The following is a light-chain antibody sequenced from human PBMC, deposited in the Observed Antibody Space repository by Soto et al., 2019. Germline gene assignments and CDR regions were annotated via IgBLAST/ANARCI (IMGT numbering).Light chain of an antibody. Sequence: EIVLTQSPGTLSLSPGERATLSCRASQSVSSSYLAWYQQKPGQAPRLLIYGASSRATGIPDRFSGSGSGKDFTLTISRMEPEDFAVYYCQQYGSSSYTFVQGTKLEIK. V-gene: IGKV3-20*01. CDR1: QSVSSSY. CDR2: GAS. CDR3: QQYGSSSYT. J-gene: IGKJ2*01.